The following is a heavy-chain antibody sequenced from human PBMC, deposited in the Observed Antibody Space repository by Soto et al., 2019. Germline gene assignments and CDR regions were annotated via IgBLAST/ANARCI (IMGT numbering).Heavy chain of an antibody. Sequence: GASVKVSCKASGYTFTSYDINWVRQATGQGLEWMGWMNPNSGNTGYAQKFQGRVTMTRNTSISTAYMELSSLRSEDTAVYYCASVRYDSSSWYGDYYYYGMDVWGQGTTVTVSS. CDR1: GYTFTSYD. J-gene: IGHJ6*02. CDR3: ASVRYDSSSWYGDYYYYGMDV. CDR2: MNPNSGNT. V-gene: IGHV1-8*01. D-gene: IGHD6-13*01.